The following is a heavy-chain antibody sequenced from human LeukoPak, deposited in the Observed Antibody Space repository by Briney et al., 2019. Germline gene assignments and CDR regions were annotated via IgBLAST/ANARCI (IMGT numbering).Heavy chain of an antibody. Sequence: SVKVSCKASGGTFSSYAISWVRQAPGQGLEWMGGIIPIFGTANYAQKFQGRVTITTDESTSTAYMELSSLRSEDTAVYYCARSIAEVWGSYRLAGNHYFDHWGQGTLVTVSS. CDR3: ARSIAEVWGSYRLAGNHYFDH. D-gene: IGHD3-16*02. CDR2: IIPIFGTA. CDR1: GGTFSSYA. V-gene: IGHV1-69*05. J-gene: IGHJ4*02.